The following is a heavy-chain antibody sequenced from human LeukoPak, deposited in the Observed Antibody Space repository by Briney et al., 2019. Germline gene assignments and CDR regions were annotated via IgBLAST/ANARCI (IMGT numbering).Heavy chain of an antibody. Sequence: QSGGSLRLSCAASGFTFSSYGMHWVRQAPGKGLEWVAVIWYDGSNKYYADSVKGRFTISRDNSKNTLYLQMNSLRAEDTAVYYCARDPDGGKGFDYWGQGTLVTVSS. J-gene: IGHJ4*02. CDR2: IWYDGSNK. D-gene: IGHD4-23*01. V-gene: IGHV3-33*01. CDR3: ARDPDGGKGFDY. CDR1: GFTFSSYG.